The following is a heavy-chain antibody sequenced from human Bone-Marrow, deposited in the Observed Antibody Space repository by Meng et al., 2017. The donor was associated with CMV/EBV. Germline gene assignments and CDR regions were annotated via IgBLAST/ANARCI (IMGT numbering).Heavy chain of an antibody. Sequence: GGSLRLSCKSSGYSFTSYWSGWVRQMPGKGLEWMGIIYPGDSDTRYSPSFQGQVTIAADKSISTAYLQWSSLKASDTAMYYCARLVGFPFWRGWFDLWGQGTLVAVSS. J-gene: IGHJ5*02. D-gene: IGHD3-3*01. CDR2: IYPGDSDT. CDR1: GYSFTSYW. CDR3: ARLVGFPFWRGWFDL. V-gene: IGHV5-51*01.